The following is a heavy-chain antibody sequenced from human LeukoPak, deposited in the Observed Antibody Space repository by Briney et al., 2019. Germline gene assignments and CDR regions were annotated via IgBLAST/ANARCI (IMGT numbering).Heavy chain of an antibody. Sequence: GGSLRLSCAASGFTFSSYWMHWVRRAPGKGLEWVSGISASGDVTFHADPLKGRFTISRDNSKNTLYLQMDSLRAEDTAKYYCAKSLLTTASGTGRAFDIWGQGTMVTVSA. CDR2: ISASGDVT. J-gene: IGHJ3*02. D-gene: IGHD1-26*01. CDR3: AKSLLTTASGTGRAFDI. CDR1: GFTFSSYW. V-gene: IGHV3-23*01.